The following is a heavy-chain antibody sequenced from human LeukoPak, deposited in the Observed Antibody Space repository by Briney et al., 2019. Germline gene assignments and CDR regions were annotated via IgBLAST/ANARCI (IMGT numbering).Heavy chain of an antibody. V-gene: IGHV3-30*01. CDR3: ARGIAAAGTSFDY. J-gene: IGHJ4*02. D-gene: IGHD6-13*01. CDR1: GFTFSSYA. Sequence: GGSLRLSCAASGFTFSSYAMHWVRQAPGKGLEWVAVISYDGSNKYYADSVKGRFTISKDNSKNTLYLQMNSLRAEDTAVYYCARGIAAAGTSFDYWGQGTLVTLSS. CDR2: ISYDGSNK.